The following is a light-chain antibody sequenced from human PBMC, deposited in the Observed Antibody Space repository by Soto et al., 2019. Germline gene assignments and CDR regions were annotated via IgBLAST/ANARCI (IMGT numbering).Light chain of an antibody. Sequence: ENVLTQSPGTLSLSPWERATLSCRASQSVSSNFLAWYQQKPGQAPRLLIYGASNRATGIPARFSGSGSGTELTLTISSLQSEDFAVYYCQQYNNWPPITFGQGTRLEIK. CDR3: QQYNNWPPIT. CDR2: GAS. V-gene: IGKV3-15*01. J-gene: IGKJ5*01. CDR1: QSVSSN.